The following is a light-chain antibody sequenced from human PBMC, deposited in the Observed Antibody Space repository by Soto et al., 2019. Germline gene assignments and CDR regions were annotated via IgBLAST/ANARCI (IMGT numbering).Light chain of an antibody. J-gene: IGKJ1*01. Sequence: IHMTQSPSTVSPSVGDRVPLNCRASESITTWLAWYQLKPGXXPTLLIYDASTWEGGVPSRFSGIGSGTEFTLTISGLQPADFATYYCQHSWTFGQGTKVDIK. CDR2: DAS. CDR1: ESITTW. CDR3: QHSWT. V-gene: IGKV1-5*01.